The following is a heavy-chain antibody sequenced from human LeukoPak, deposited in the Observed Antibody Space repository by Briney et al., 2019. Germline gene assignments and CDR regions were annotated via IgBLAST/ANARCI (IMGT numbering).Heavy chain of an antibody. J-gene: IGHJ4*02. CDR3: ARDYYDSSGYYRFDY. CDR2: ISRSGSTI. D-gene: IGHD3-22*01. V-gene: IGHV3-11*01. Sequence: GGSLRLSCAASGFTFSDYYMSWIRQAPGKGLEWVSYISRSGSTIYYADSVKGRFTIFRDNAKNSLYLQMNSLRAEDTAVYYCARDYYDSSGYYRFDYWGQGTLVTVSS. CDR1: GFTFSDYY.